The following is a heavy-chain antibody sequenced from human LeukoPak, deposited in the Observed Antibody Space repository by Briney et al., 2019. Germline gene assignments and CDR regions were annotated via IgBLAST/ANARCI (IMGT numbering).Heavy chain of an antibody. CDR2: INHSGST. CDR3: ALTTVTTDWFDP. D-gene: IGHD4-17*01. Sequence: SGTLSLTCAVYGGSFSGYYWSWIRQPPGKGLEWIGEINHSGSTNYNPSLKSRVTISVDTSKNQFSLKLSSVTAADTAVYYCALTTVTTDWFDPWGQGTLVTVSS. CDR1: GGSFSGYY. V-gene: IGHV4-34*01. J-gene: IGHJ5*02.